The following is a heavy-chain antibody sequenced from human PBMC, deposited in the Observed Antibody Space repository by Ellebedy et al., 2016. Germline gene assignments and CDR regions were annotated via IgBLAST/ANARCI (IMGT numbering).Heavy chain of an antibody. CDR1: GFTFSSYA. Sequence: GESLKISXAASGFTFSSYAMSWVRQAPGKGLECVSAISRSGGSTDYADSVRGRFTISRDNIQNTLYLQMNSLRAEDTAVYYCAKGQGFYYFDYWGQGTLVTVSS. J-gene: IGHJ4*02. CDR2: ISRSGGST. CDR3: AKGQGFYYFDY. V-gene: IGHV3-23*01. D-gene: IGHD3-3*01.